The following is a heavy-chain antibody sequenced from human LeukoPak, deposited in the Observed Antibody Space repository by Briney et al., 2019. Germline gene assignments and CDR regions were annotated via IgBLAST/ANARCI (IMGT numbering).Heavy chain of an antibody. D-gene: IGHD3-22*01. CDR3: ASRPRSTVVAPWDY. Sequence: GWSLRLSCAASGFTFSTYAMAWVRRAPGKGLEWVSGISASGDTTYYGDSVKGRFIISKDYSKNTLYLQMNGLRAEDTALYYCASRPRSTVVAPWDYWGQGTLVTVSS. CDR2: ISASGDTT. V-gene: IGHV3-23*01. CDR1: GFTFSTYA. J-gene: IGHJ4*02.